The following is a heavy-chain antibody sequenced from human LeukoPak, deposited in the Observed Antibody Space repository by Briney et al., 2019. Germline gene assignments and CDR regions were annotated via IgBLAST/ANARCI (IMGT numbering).Heavy chain of an antibody. V-gene: IGHV5-51*01. J-gene: IGHJ6*02. D-gene: IGHD2-2*02. CDR1: GSSFVDYW. CDR3: ARYGIRDCTNTNCFTSYFYYGMDV. CDR2: IFPHESNI. Sequence: EESLKISCKGSGSSFVDYWIGWVRQMPGKGPEWMGIIFPHESNIKYNPSFQGQVTISVDNSISTAYVQWSSLKASDTTIYYCARYGIRDCTNTNCFTSYFYYGMDVRGQGTTVTVSS.